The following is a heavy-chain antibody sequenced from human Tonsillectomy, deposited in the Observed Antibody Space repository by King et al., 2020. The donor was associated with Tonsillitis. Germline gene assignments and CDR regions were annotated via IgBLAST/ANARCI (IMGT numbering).Heavy chain of an antibody. D-gene: IGHD5-18*01. Sequence: VQLVESGAEVKKPGASVKVSCKASGYTFTGYYIHWVRQAPGQGLEWMGWINPNSGGTNYAQMLHTRFTMTRDASVNTAYMELSRLRSDDTAVYYCARDVGGYSYGLFNYWGQGTLVTVSS. J-gene: IGHJ4*02. CDR3: ARDVGGYSYGLFNY. CDR1: GYTFTGYY. V-gene: IGHV1-2*02. CDR2: INPNSGGT.